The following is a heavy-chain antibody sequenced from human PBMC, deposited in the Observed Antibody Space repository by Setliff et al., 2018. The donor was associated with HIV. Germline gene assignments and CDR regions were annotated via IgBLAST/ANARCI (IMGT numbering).Heavy chain of an antibody. J-gene: IGHJ4*02. V-gene: IGHV4-61*02. CDR3: ARDRLDGHDTSGYYYAY. CDR2: VNSRGYT. D-gene: IGHD3-22*01. Sequence: SETLSLTCTGSGDSISSGIYYWSWIRQPAGKGLEWIGRVNSRGYTEYNPSFKSRVTISVDTSKNQFSLKLSSVTAADTAVYYCARDRLDGHDTSGYYYAYWGQGTLVTV. CDR1: GDSISSGIYY.